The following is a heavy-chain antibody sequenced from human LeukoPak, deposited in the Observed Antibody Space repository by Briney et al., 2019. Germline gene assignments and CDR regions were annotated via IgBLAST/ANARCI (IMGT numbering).Heavy chain of an antibody. Sequence: TGGSLRLSCAASGFTFSSYGMSWVRQAPGKGLEWVSAISGSGGSTYYADSVKGRFTISRDNSKNTLYLQMNSLRAEDTAVYYCARGAAAILYDSSGYYSAIDYWGQGTLVTVSS. J-gene: IGHJ4*02. CDR3: ARGAAAILYDSSGYYSAIDY. CDR2: ISGSGGST. CDR1: GFTFSSYG. V-gene: IGHV3-23*01. D-gene: IGHD3-22*01.